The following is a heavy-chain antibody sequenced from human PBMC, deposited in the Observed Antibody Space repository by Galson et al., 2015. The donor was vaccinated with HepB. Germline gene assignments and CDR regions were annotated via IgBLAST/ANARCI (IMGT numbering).Heavy chain of an antibody. D-gene: IGHD3-3*01. CDR1: GFSFSNYG. CDR3: AREQTSSVFWSGYFWFDP. CDR2: ISHNANNQ. V-gene: IGHV3-30*03. J-gene: IGHJ5*02. Sequence: SLRLSCAASGFSFSNYGLHWVRQAPGKGLEWLSFISHNANNQSHADSVRGRFTISRDNSKNMVYLHMNSLRSEDTAVYYCAREQTSSVFWSGYFWFDPWGRGTLVSVSS.